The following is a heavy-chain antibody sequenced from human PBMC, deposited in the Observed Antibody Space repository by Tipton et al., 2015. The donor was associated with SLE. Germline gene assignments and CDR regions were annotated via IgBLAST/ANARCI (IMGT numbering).Heavy chain of an antibody. CDR1: GFTFSSYG. V-gene: IGHV3-23*01. Sequence: LSLTCAASGFTFSSYGMHWVRQAPGKGLEWVSAISGSGGSTYYADSVKGRFTISRDNSKNTLYLQMNSLRAEDTAVYYCAKDRGAGLPNWFDPWGQGTLVTVSS. CDR3: AKDRGAGLPNWFDP. CDR2: ISGSGGST. J-gene: IGHJ5*02. D-gene: IGHD3-10*01.